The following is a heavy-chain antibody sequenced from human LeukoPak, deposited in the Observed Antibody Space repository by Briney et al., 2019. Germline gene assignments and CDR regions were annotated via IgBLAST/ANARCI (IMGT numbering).Heavy chain of an antibody. CDR1: GGSFSGYY. V-gene: IGHV4-34*01. Sequence: SETLSLTCAVYGGSFSGYYWSWIRQPPGKGLEWIGEINHSGSTNYNPSLKSRVTISVDTSKNQFSLKLSSVTATDTAVYYCAREASYYASGTYYSFDYWGQGTLVTVSS. CDR2: INHSGST. D-gene: IGHD3-10*01. CDR3: AREASYYASGTYYSFDY. J-gene: IGHJ4*02.